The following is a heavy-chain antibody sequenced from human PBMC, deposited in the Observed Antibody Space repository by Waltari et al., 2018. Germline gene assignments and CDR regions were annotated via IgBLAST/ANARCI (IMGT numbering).Heavy chain of an antibody. J-gene: IGHJ4*02. D-gene: IGHD4-17*01. Sequence: QVHLVQSGAEVKKPGASVKVSCKSSGYTFTGHDIQWVRRAPGQGLEWMGRINPNSGDTNYAQKFQGRVTLTRDTSINTAYMELSSLKSDDTAVYYCARDLGSDYGNRDYWGQGTLVTVPS. CDR1: GYTFTGHD. CDR2: INPNSGDT. CDR3: ARDLGSDYGNRDY. V-gene: IGHV1-2*06.